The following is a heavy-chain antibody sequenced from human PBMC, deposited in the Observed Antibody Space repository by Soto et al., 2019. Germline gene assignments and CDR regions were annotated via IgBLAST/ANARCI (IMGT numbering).Heavy chain of an antibody. Sequence: PSETLSLTCTVSGYSISSGYYWGWIRQPPGKGLEWIGSIYHSGSTYYNPSLKRRVTISVDTSKNQFSLKLSSVTAADTAVYYCARHSSSWPPDYYYGMDVWGQGTTVTVSS. CDR1: GYSISSGYY. D-gene: IGHD6-13*01. CDR2: IYHSGST. J-gene: IGHJ6*02. CDR3: ARHSSSWPPDYYYGMDV. V-gene: IGHV4-38-2*02.